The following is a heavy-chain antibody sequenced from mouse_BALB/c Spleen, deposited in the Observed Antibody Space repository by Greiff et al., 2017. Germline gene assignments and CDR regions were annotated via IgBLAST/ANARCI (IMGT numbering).Heavy chain of an antibody. CDR1: GFTFSSYA. Sequence: EVQVVESGGGLVKPGGSLKLSCAASGFTFSSYAMSWVRQSPEKRLEWVAEISSGGSYTYYPDTVTGRFTISRDNAKNTLYLEMSSLRSEDTAMYYCARDRGSLAYWGQGTLVTVSA. V-gene: IGHV5-9-4*01. D-gene: IGHD3-1*01. CDR3: ARDRGSLAY. CDR2: ISSGGSYT. J-gene: IGHJ3*01.